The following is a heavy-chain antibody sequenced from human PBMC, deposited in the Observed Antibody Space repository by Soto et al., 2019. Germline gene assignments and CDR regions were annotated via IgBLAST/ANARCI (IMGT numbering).Heavy chain of an antibody. V-gene: IGHV1-18*04. Sequence: ASVKVSCKASGYTFTSYAITWVRQAPGQGLEWMGWISAYSGNTNYEQKFKGRVTMTTDTYTNTAYMELRSLRSDDTAVYYCARGGWELRSWFDHWGQGTLVTVSS. D-gene: IGHD1-26*01. CDR2: ISAYSGNT. CDR1: GYTFTSYA. J-gene: IGHJ5*02. CDR3: ARGGWELRSWFDH.